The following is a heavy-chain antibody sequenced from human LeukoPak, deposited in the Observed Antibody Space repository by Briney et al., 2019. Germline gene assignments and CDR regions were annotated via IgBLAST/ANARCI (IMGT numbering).Heavy chain of an antibody. CDR1: GGSFSGYY. V-gene: IGHV4-34*01. CDR3: VAGSGGDEWEPYGFDY. J-gene: IGHJ4*02. Sequence: SETLSLTCAVYGGSFSGYYWSWIRQPPGKGLEWIGEINHSGSTNYNPSLKSRVTISVDTSKNQFSLKLSSVTAADTAVYYCVAGSGGDEWEPYGFDYWGQGTLVTVYS. CDR2: INHSGST. D-gene: IGHD1-26*01.